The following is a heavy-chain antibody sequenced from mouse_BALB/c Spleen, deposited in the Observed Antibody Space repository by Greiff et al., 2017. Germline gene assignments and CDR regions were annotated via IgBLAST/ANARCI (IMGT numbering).Heavy chain of an antibody. Sequence: VQLQQSGAELVKPGASVKLSCTASGFNIKDTYMHWVKQRPEQGLEWIGRIDPANGNTKYDPKFQGKATITADTSSNTAYLQLSSLISEDTAVYYCASSEGRVWGQGTLVTVSA. CDR2: IDPANGNT. V-gene: IGHV14-3*02. CDR1: GFNIKDTY. J-gene: IGHJ3*01. CDR3: ASSEGRV. D-gene: IGHD1-1*01.